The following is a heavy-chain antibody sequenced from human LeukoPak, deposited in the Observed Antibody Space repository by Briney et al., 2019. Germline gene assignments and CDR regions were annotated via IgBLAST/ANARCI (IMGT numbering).Heavy chain of an antibody. V-gene: IGHV3-21*01. CDR2: ISGSSTDI. CDR3: ARDVATISNWFDP. Sequence: GGSLRLSCAASGFTFSNYAMNWVRQAPGKGLEWVSSISGSSTDIYYADSVKGRFTISRDNAKNSLYLQINSLRAEDTAVYYCARDVATISNWFDPWGQGTLVTVSS. J-gene: IGHJ5*02. CDR1: GFTFSNYA. D-gene: IGHD5-24*01.